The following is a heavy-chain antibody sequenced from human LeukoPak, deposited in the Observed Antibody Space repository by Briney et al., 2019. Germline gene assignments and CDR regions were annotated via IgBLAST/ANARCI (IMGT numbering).Heavy chain of an antibody. CDR3: ATSPGLGYSSSLTGVDY. J-gene: IGHJ4*02. CDR2: INHSGST. CDR1: GGSISSSSYY. Sequence: SETLSLTCTVSGGSISSSSYYWSWIRQPPGKGLEWIGEINHSGSTNYNPSLKSRVTISVDTSKNQFSLKLSSVTAADTAVYYCATSPGLGYSSSLTGVDYWGQGTLVTVSS. D-gene: IGHD6-6*01. V-gene: IGHV4-39*07.